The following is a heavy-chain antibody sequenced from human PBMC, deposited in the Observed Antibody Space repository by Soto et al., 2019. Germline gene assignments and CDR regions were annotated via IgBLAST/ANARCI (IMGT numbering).Heavy chain of an antibody. D-gene: IGHD1-26*01. CDR3: AREGAGGKKFDS. V-gene: IGHV3-21*01. CDR1: GFTFSTYS. CDR2: ISANSNYM. Sequence: GGSLRLSCAASGFTFSTYSMNWVRQAPGKGLEWVSFISANSNYMYYVDSVNGRFTISRDNGKNSLYLQMNSLRAEDTAVYYCAREGAGGKKFDSWGQGTLVTVSS. J-gene: IGHJ4*02.